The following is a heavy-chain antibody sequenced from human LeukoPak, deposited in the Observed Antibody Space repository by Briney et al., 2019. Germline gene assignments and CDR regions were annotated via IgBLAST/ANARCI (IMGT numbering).Heavy chain of an antibody. V-gene: IGHV4-59*01. CDR2: IYYSGST. Sequence: SETLSFNCTVSGGSISSYYWSWIRQPPGKGLEWIGYIYYSGSTNYNPSLKSRVTISVDTSQNQFSLKLSSVTAADTAVYYCARVLISSWPYFDYWGQGTLVTVSS. D-gene: IGHD6-13*01. CDR3: ARVLISSWPYFDY. J-gene: IGHJ4*02. CDR1: GGSISSYY.